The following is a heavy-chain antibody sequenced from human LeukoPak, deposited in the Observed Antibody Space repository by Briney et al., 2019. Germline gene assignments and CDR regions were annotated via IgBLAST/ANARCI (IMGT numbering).Heavy chain of an antibody. CDR2: IYTSGST. Sequence: SQTLSLTCTVSGGSISSGSYYWSWIRQPAGKGLEWIGRIYTSGSTNYNPSLKSRVTISVDTSKNQFSLKLSSVTAADTAVYYCARDYGVWSGYYNWFDPWGRGTLVTVSS. CDR1: GGSISSGSYY. J-gene: IGHJ5*02. CDR3: ARDYGVWSGYYNWFDP. D-gene: IGHD3-3*01. V-gene: IGHV4-61*02.